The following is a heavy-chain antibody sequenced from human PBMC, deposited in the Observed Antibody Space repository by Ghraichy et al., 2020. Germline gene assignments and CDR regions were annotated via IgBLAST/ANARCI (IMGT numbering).Heavy chain of an antibody. D-gene: IGHD2-15*01. CDR1: GFTFRSYA. J-gene: IGHJ4*02. Sequence: GGSLRLSFAASGFTFRSYAMHWVRQAPGKGLEWVAVISYDGSNKYYADSVKGRFTISRDNSKNTLYLQMNSLRAEDTAVYYCARDPPNCSGGSCYSDFDYWGQGTLVTVSS. V-gene: IGHV3-30*04. CDR2: ISYDGSNK. CDR3: ARDPPNCSGGSCYSDFDY.